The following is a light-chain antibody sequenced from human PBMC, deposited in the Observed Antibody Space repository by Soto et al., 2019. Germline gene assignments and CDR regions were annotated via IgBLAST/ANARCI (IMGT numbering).Light chain of an antibody. J-gene: IGKJ5*01. CDR2: KVY. Sequence: VVINQSTLSLTAPPGVPASFSCRSSQSLEYSDGNTYLNWFQQRPGQSQRRIIYKVYKRDSGVPHRFSGSGSGTDFTLKIRRVEAEDVGVYYCMKGTHWPLITFGTLQRVEIK. CDR1: QSLEYSDGNTY. V-gene: IGKV2-30*01. CDR3: MKGTHWPLIT.